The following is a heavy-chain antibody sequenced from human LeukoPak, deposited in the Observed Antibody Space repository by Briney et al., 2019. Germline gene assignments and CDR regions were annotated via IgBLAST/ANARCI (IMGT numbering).Heavy chain of an antibody. D-gene: IGHD3-22*01. J-gene: IGHJ4*02. CDR1: GFIFSNYW. Sequence: GGSLRLSCAASGFIFSNYWMHWVRQAPGKGLVCVSRISSDGSSTNYADSVKGRFTISRDNAKNTLYLQMNSLRAEDTAVYYCARANYYDSSGYYYDYWGQGTLVTVSS. CDR2: ISSDGSST. CDR3: ARANYYDSSGYYYDY. V-gene: IGHV3-74*01.